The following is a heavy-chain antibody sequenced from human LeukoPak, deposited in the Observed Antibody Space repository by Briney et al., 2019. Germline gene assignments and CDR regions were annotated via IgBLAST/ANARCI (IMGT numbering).Heavy chain of an antibody. CDR1: GGSIGSSSYY. Sequence: PSETLSLTCTVSGGSIGSSSYYWGWIRQPPGKGLEWIGSMYYSGGTYYSPSLKSRVTISGDTSKSQFSLKLGSVTAADTAVYYCARYYYDSSGYYYLDYWGLGTLVTVSS. J-gene: IGHJ4*02. V-gene: IGHV4-39*01. CDR3: ARYYYDSSGYYYLDY. D-gene: IGHD3-22*01. CDR2: MYYSGGT.